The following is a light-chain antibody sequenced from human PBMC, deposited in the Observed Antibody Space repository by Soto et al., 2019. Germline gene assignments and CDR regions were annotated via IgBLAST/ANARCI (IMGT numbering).Light chain of an antibody. CDR2: EVN. Sequence: QSASVSGSPGQSITISCTGTRSDVGGYKYVSWYQQHPGKAPKLIIYEVNNRPSGVSNRLSGSKSGNTASLTISGLQAEDEADYYCSSYTSSNTLEFGGGTKVTVL. J-gene: IGLJ2*01. CDR3: SSYTSSNTLE. CDR1: RSDVGGYKY. V-gene: IGLV2-14*01.